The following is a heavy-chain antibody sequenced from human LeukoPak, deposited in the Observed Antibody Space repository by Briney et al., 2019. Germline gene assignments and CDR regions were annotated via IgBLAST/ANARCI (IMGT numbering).Heavy chain of an antibody. D-gene: IGHD6-13*01. CDR1: GFTFSNYG. V-gene: IGHV3-30*18. J-gene: IGHJ4*02. CDR2: ISYDGSNK. Sequence: GGSLRLSCAASGFTFSNYGMHWVRQAPGKGLEWVALISYDGSNKYFADSVKGRFPISRDNSKNTLYLQMHSLRAEDTAVYYCAKDNVAAAGRYFDYWGQGTLVTVSS. CDR3: AKDNVAAAGRYFDY.